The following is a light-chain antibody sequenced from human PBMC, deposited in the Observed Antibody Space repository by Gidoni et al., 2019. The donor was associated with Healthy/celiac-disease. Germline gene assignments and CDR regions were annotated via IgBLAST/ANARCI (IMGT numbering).Light chain of an antibody. CDR3: QQSYSTPCT. CDR2: AAS. J-gene: IGKJ1*01. V-gene: IGKV1-39*01. CDR1: QSISSY. Sequence: DIQMTQSPSSLSASVGDRVTITCRASQSISSYLNWYQQKQGKAPKLLIYAASSLQSGVPSRFSGSGSGTDFTLTISSLQPEDFATYYCQQSYSTPCTFXQXTKVEIK.